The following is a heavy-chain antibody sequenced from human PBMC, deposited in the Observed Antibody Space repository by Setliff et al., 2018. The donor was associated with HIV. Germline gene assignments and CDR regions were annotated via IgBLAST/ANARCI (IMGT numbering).Heavy chain of an antibody. V-gene: IGHV1-69-2*01. CDR2: VDPEDGET. D-gene: IGHD1-26*01. CDR1: GYTFTNYF. CDR3: ATVRIVGATEFDY. Sequence: GASVKVSCKASGYTFTNYFMHWVRQAPGEGPEWVGRVDPEDGETRYAMKFQGSVTISADTSTDTTYLSLTSLRSQDTAVYYCATVRIVGATEFDYWGQGTVVTVSS. J-gene: IGHJ4*02.